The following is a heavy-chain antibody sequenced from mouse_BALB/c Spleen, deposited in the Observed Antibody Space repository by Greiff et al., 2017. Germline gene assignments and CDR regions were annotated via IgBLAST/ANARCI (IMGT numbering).Heavy chain of an antibody. CDR2: INPSNGRT. CDR1: GYTFTSYW. V-gene: IGHV1S81*02. D-gene: IGHD2-4*01. Sequence: QVQLQQPGAELVKPGASVKLSCKASGYTFTSYWMHWVKQRPGQGLEWIGEINPSNGRTNYNEKFKSKATLTVDKSSSTAYMQLSSLTSEDSAVYYCARHPTMITGHYYAMDYWGQGTSVTVSS. CDR3: ARHPTMITGHYYAMDY. J-gene: IGHJ4*01.